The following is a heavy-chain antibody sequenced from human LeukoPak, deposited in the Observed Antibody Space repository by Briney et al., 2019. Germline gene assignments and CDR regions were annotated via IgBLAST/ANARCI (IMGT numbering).Heavy chain of an antibody. J-gene: IGHJ5*02. CDR3: AKDSTPTYYDSSGYYDP. CDR1: GFTFSSYA. CDR2: ISGSGGST. D-gene: IGHD3-22*01. V-gene: IGHV3-23*01. Sequence: GGSLRLSCAASGFTFSSYAMSWVRQAPGKGLEWVSAISGSGGSTYYADSVKGRFTISRDNSKNTLYLQMSSLRAEDTAVYYCAKDSTPTYYDSSGYYDPWGQGTLVTVSS.